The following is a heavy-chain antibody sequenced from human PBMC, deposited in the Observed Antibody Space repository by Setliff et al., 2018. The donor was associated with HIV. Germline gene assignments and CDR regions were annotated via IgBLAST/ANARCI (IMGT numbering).Heavy chain of an antibody. V-gene: IGHV1-18*01. D-gene: IGHD3-22*01. Sequence: ASVKVFCKASGYTFTSYGISWVRQAPGQGLEWMGWISAYNGNTNYAQKLQGRVTMTTDTSTGTAYMELRSLRSDDTAVYYCATYHYYDSSAYYIDLYYLDYWGQGTQVTVSS. CDR1: GYTFTSYG. CDR3: ATYHYYDSSAYYIDLYYLDY. CDR2: ISAYNGNT. J-gene: IGHJ4*02.